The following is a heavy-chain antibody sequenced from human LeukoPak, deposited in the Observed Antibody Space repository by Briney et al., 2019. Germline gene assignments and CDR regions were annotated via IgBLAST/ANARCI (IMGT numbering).Heavy chain of an antibody. CDR3: AGEWDDYGDLFDY. J-gene: IGHJ4*02. Sequence: SSSGSTIYYADSVKGRFTISRDNAKNSLYLQMNSLRAEDTAVYYCAGEWDDYGDLFDYWGQGTLVTVSS. V-gene: IGHV3-48*03. CDR2: SSSGSTI. D-gene: IGHD4-17*01.